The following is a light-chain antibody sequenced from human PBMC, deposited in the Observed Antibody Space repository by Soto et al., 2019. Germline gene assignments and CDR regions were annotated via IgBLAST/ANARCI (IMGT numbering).Light chain of an antibody. Sequence: QSVLTQPPSLSGAPGQRVTISCTGSSSKIGSGYAVHWYQQLPGTAPKLLICANSNRPSGVPDRFSGSKSGTSASLAITGLQAEDEADYYCQSYDSSLSGYVFGTGTKVTVL. J-gene: IGLJ1*01. CDR1: SSKIGSGYA. CDR2: ANS. CDR3: QSYDSSLSGYV. V-gene: IGLV1-40*01.